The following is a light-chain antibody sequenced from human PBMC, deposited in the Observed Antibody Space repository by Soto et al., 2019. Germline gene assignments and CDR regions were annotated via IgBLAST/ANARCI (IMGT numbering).Light chain of an antibody. CDR3: QQHYSRYT. CDR2: WAS. V-gene: IGKV4-1*01. Sequence: DIVMTQSPDSLAVSLGERATINCKSSQSLLYRSNNKNFLAWYQQKPGQPPKLLISWASTRESGVPDRFSGSGSGTDFTLTISNLQAEDVAFYYCQQHYSRYTFGQGTKLEI. CDR1: QSLLYRSNNKNF. J-gene: IGKJ2*01.